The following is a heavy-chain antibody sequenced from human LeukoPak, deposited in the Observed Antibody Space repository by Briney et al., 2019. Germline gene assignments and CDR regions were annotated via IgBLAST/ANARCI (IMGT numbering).Heavy chain of an antibody. CDR3: AGGADKYDGGLNYFDY. Sequence: GGSLRLSCAASGFTFDDYGMSWVRQAPGKGLDWVSGINWNGGSTGYADSVKGRFTISRHHAKNSLYLQMNSLRAEDTALYCGAGGADKYDGGLNYFDYWGQGTLVTVSS. CDR2: INWNGGST. V-gene: IGHV3-20*04. D-gene: IGHD3-16*01. CDR1: GFTFDDYG. J-gene: IGHJ4*02.